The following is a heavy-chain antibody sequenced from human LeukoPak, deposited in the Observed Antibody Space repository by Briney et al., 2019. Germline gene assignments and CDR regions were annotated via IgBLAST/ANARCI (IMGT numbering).Heavy chain of an antibody. V-gene: IGHV5-51*01. D-gene: IGHD6-19*01. CDR3: ARHRGSYSSGWYGNHNWFDP. J-gene: IGHJ5*02. CDR2: IYPGDSDT. CDR1: GYRFTSYW. Sequence: GESLKISCKGSGYRFTSYWIGWVRQMPGKGLEWMGIIYPGDSDTRYSPSFQGQVTISADKSISTAYLQWSSLRASDTAMYYCARHRGSYSSGWYGNHNWFDPWGQGTLVTVSS.